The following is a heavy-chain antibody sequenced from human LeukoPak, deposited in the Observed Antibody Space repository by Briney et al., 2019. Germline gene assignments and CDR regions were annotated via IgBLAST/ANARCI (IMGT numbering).Heavy chain of an antibody. CDR2: IYYSGST. Sequence: PSETLSLTCTVSGGSISSSSYYWGWIRQPPGKGLEWIGSIYYSGSTYYNPSLKSRVTISVGTSKNQFSLKLSSVTAADTAVYYCASLAVAGTYWGQGTLVTVSS. CDR3: ASLAVAGTY. D-gene: IGHD6-19*01. J-gene: IGHJ4*02. CDR1: GGSISSSSYY. V-gene: IGHV4-39*07.